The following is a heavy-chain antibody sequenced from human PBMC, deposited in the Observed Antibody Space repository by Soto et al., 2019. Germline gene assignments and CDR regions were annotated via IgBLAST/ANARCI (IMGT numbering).Heavy chain of an antibody. D-gene: IGHD3-22*01. CDR2: ISYDGSNK. CDR3: AKVTAGTMIVIFDAFDI. CDR1: GFTFSSYG. V-gene: IGHV3-30*18. Sequence: GGSLRLSCAASGFTFSSYGMHWVRQAPGKGLEWVAVISYDGSNKYYADSVKGRFTISRDNSKNTLYLQMNSLRAEDTAVYYCAKVTAGTMIVIFDAFDIWGQGTMVTVSS. J-gene: IGHJ3*02.